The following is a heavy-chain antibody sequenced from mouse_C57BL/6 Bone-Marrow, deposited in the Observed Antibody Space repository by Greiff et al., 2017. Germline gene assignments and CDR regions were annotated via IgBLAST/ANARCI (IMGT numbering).Heavy chain of an antibody. CDR1: GYTFTSYW. CDR3: ARGRGRYFDY. J-gene: IGHJ2*01. V-gene: IGHV1-59*01. Sequence: QVQLQQPGAELVRPGTSVKLSCKASGYTFTSYWMHWVKQRPGQGLEWIGVIDPSDSYTNYNQKFKGKATLTVDTSSSTAYMQLSSLTSEDSAVYYCARGRGRYFDYWGQGTTHTVSS. CDR2: IDPSDSYT.